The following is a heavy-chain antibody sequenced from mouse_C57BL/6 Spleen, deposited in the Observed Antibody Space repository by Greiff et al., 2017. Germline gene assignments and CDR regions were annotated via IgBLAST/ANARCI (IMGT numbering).Heavy chain of an antibody. J-gene: IGHJ2*01. D-gene: IGHD2-5*01. V-gene: IGHV5-17*01. CDR1: GFTFSDYG. CDR2: ISSGSSTI. Sequence: EVQLQQSGGGLVKPGGSLKLSCAASGFTFSDYGMHWVRQAPEKGLEWVAYISSGSSTIYYADTVKGRFTISRDNAKNTLFLQMTSLRSEDTAMYYCAKTYYSNYATFDYWGQGTTLTVSS. CDR3: AKTYYSNYATFDY.